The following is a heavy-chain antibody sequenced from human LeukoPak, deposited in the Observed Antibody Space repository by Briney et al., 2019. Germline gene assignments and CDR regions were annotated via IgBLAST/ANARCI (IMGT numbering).Heavy chain of an antibody. V-gene: IGHV4-59*01. J-gene: IGHJ4*02. CDR1: GGSISSYY. CDR3: ARISSGWSLYYFDY. Sequence: SETLSLTCTVSGGSISSYYWSWIRQPPGKGLEWIGYIYYSGNSNYNPSLKSRLTISADTSKNQFPLKLDSMTAADTAVYYCARISSGWSLYYFDYWGQGALVTVSS. D-gene: IGHD6-19*01. CDR2: IYYSGNS.